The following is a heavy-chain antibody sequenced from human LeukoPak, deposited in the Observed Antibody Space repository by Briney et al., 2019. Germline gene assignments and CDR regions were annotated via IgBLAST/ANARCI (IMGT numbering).Heavy chain of an antibody. V-gene: IGHV4-34*01. CDR1: GGSFSGYY. CDR3: ARELHSGSYYFDY. J-gene: IGHJ4*02. CDR2: INHSGST. Sequence: SETLSLTCAVYGGSFSGYYWSWIRQPPGKGLEWIGEINHSGSTNYNPSLKSRVTISVDTSKNQFSLKLSSVTAADTAVYYCARELHSGSYYFDYWGQGTLVTVSS. D-gene: IGHD1-26*01.